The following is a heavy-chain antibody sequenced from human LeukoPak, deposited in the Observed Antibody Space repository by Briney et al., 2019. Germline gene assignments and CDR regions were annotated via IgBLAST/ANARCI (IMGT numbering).Heavy chain of an antibody. V-gene: IGHV3-48*04. CDR1: GFTFSSYS. Sequence: GGSLRLSCAASGFTFSSYSMNWVRQAPGKGLEWVSYISSSGNSIYYADSVKGRFTISRDNAKNSLYLQMNNLRAEDTAVYFCAREIGLRIDFWGQGTLVTVSS. CDR3: AREIGLRIDF. J-gene: IGHJ4*02. CDR2: ISSSGNSI. D-gene: IGHD5/OR15-5a*01.